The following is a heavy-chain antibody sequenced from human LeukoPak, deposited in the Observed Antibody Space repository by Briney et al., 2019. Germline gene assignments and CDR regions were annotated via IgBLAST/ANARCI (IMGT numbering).Heavy chain of an antibody. CDR3: ARGRGYGYGIDY. J-gene: IGHJ4*02. CDR1: GGSISSGDHY. D-gene: IGHD5-18*01. CDR2: TSYSGSA. V-gene: IGHV4-30-4*01. Sequence: SQTLSLTCTVSGGSISSGDHYWSWIRQSPGRGLESIAYTSYSGSAYYNPSLMSRITMSVDTSKNHCSLKLTSVTAADTAVYYCARGRGYGYGIDYWGKGILVTVSS.